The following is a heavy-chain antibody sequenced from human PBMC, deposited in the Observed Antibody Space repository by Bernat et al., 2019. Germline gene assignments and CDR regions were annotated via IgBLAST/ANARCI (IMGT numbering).Heavy chain of an antibody. D-gene: IGHD6-13*01. Sequence: QVQLVQSGAEVKKPGASVKVSCKASGYTFTGYYMHWVRQAPGQGLEWMGWINPNSGGTNYAPKFQGWATMTKDTSISTAHMELSRLRSDETAVYYWARGDRNGQQLLSFDPWGQGTLVTVSS. CDR2: INPNSGGT. CDR1: GYTFTGYY. V-gene: IGHV1-2*04. J-gene: IGHJ5*02. CDR3: ARGDRNGQQLLSFDP.